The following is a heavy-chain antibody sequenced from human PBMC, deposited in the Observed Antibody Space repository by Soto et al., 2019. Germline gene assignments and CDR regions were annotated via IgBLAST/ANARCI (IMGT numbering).Heavy chain of an antibody. J-gene: IGHJ5*02. Sequence: SETLSLTCTVSGGSISSGGYYWSWIRQHPGKGLEWIGYIYYSGSTYYNPSLKSRVTISVDTSKNQFSLKLSSVTAADTAVYYCARDHPTARFGDPALGWFDPWGQGTLVTVSS. CDR3: ARDHPTARFGDPALGWFDP. CDR1: GGSISSGGYY. V-gene: IGHV4-31*03. D-gene: IGHD3-10*01. CDR2: IYYSGST.